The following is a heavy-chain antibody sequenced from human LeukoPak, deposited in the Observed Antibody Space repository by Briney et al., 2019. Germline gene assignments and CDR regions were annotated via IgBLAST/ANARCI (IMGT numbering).Heavy chain of an antibody. V-gene: IGHV3-30*18. Sequence: GGSLRLSCAASGFTFSSYGIHWVRQAPGKGLEWVAVISYDGSNKYYADSAKGRFTISRDNSENMLYLQVNSLRAEDTAVYYCAKGVRGIAAAGTRWIRYYGMDVWGQGTTVTVSS. CDR2: ISYDGSNK. CDR3: AKGVRGIAAAGTRWIRYYGMDV. J-gene: IGHJ6*02. D-gene: IGHD6-13*01. CDR1: GFTFSSYG.